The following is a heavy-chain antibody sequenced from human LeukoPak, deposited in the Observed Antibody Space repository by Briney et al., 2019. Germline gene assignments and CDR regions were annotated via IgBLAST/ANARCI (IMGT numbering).Heavy chain of an antibody. J-gene: IGHJ4*02. CDR2: ISPSGGIT. V-gene: IGHV3-23*01. D-gene: IGHD1-26*01. CDR1: GFTFSSHG. Sequence: GTLRLSCAASGFTFSSHGMNWVRQAPGKGLEWVSGISPSGGITYYTDSVKGRFTISRDNSKNTQSLQMNSLRAEDTAVYYCARDRGSLEYDYWGQGTLVTVSS. CDR3: ARDRGSLEYDY.